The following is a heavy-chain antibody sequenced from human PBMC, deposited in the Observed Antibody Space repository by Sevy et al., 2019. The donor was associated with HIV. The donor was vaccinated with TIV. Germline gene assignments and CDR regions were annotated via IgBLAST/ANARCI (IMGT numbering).Heavy chain of an antibody. V-gene: IGHV3-53*01. CDR3: TREDIVLGEDNYYGMDV. J-gene: IGHJ6*02. CDR2: IYSDGRT. D-gene: IGHD2-15*01. Sequence: GGSLRLSCVVSGFSVSCNYMSWVRHSPVKGLECVSNIYSDGRTYHAASVRGRFTISRDTSKNTVYLEMKSLRAEDTAVYYCTREDIVLGEDNYYGMDVWGHGTTVTVSS. CDR1: GFSVSCNY.